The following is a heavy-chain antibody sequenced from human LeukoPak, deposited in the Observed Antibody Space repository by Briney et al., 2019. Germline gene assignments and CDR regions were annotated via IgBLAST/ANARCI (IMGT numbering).Heavy chain of an antibody. CDR3: ARHDPSKNGAYDI. CDR2: IYYSGTT. Sequence: PSETLSLTCTVSGGSINNYYWSWIRQPPGKGPEWIGDIYYSGTTSYNPSLTSRGTISIDTSKTQFSLKLPSVTAADTAVYYCARHDPSKNGAYDIWGQGAMVTVSS. CDR1: GGSINNYY. V-gene: IGHV4-59*08. J-gene: IGHJ3*02. D-gene: IGHD4-11*01.